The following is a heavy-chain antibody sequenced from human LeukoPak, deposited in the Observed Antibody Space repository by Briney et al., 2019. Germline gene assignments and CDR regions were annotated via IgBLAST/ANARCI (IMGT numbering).Heavy chain of an antibody. D-gene: IGHD5-18*01. J-gene: IGHJ4*02. CDR2: IKQDGSEK. CDR3: ASQSYGLFDY. V-gene: IGHV3-7*01. CDR1: GFTFSDYY. Sequence: GGSLRLSCAASGFTFSDYYMSWVRQAPGKGLEWVANIKQDGSEKYYVDSVKGRFTISRDNAKNSLYLQMSSLRAEDTAVYYCASQSYGLFDYWGQGTLVTVSS.